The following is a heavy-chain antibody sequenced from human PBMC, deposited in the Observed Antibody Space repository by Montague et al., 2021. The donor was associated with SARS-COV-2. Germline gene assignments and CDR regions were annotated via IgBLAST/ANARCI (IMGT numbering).Heavy chain of an antibody. CDR3: ATLSRRTAAGTRDYFGLDV. J-gene: IGHJ6*02. D-gene: IGHD6-13*01. CDR1: GDSISTSTW. CDR2: IFPSGTI. V-gene: IGHV4-4*02. Sequence: SETLSLTCRVSGDSISTSTWWTWVRQTPGKGLEWIGEIFPSGTIXYNPSLKSRVSISVDKSNNQFSLRLSSLIAADTAVYYCATLSRRTAAGTRDYFGLDVWGQGTTVVVSS.